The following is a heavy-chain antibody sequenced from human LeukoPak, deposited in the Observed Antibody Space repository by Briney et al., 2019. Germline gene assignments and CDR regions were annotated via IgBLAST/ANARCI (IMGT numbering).Heavy chain of an antibody. V-gene: IGHV3-74*01. CDR2: INTDGSST. CDR1: GFTFSSYW. CDR3: ARDRTTLNWFDP. Sequence: PGGSLRLSCAASGFTFSSYWMHWVRQAPGKGLVWVSRINTDGSSTSYADSVKGRFTISRDNAKHTLYLQMNSLRAEDTALYYCARDRTTLNWFDPWGQGTLVTVSS. D-gene: IGHD4-11*01. J-gene: IGHJ5*02.